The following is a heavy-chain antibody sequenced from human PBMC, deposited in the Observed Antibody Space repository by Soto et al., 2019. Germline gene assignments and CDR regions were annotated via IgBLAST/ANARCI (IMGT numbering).Heavy chain of an antibody. V-gene: IGHV4-4*07. Sequence: PSETPLPTCTVSRSYDNSDNWRGVGQSPKNGRASRGRIFPIGNTDYSPSLKSRVTLSVDTSKNQISLNLSSVTAADMAFYYCAREGSHSAYNFAIGIQRWSFDRWGQGHTVTVSS. D-gene: IGHD1-1*01. CDR2: IFPIGNT. CDR3: AREGSHSAYNFAIGIQRWSFDR. J-gene: IGHJ5*02. CDR1: RSYDNSDN.